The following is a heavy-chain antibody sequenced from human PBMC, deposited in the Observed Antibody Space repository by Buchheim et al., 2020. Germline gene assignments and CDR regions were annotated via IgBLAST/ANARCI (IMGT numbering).Heavy chain of an antibody. CDR3: ARDRLIMVEQQLHYYYGMDV. CDR1: GFTFSSYW. D-gene: IGHD4/OR15-4a*01. V-gene: IGHV3-7*01. J-gene: IGHJ6*02. Sequence: EVQLVESGGGLVQPGGSLRLSCAASGFTFSSYWMSWVRQAPGKGLEWVANIKQDGSEKYYVDSVKGRFTISRDNAKNSLYLQMNSLRAEDTAVYYCARDRLIMVEQQLHYYYGMDVWGQGTT. CDR2: IKQDGSEK.